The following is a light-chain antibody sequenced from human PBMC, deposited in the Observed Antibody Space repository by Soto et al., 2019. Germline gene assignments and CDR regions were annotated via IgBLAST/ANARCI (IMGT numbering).Light chain of an antibody. V-gene: IGKV3-15*01. CDR1: QSVSAT. Sequence: EIVMTQSPATLSVSPGERATLSCRASQSVSATVAWYKQKSGQAPRLLIYSASTRATGVPARFSGGGSGTDFTLTITSLQSDDFGVYYCQQYKDWPTTLGQGTKVDIK. CDR3: QQYKDWPTT. J-gene: IGKJ1*01. CDR2: SAS.